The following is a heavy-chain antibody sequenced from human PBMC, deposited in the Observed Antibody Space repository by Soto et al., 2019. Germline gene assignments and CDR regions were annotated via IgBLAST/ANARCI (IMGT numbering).Heavy chain of an antibody. CDR3: ARDRGYYGSGSYYNSFWY. Sequence: SVKVSCKASGGTFSSYAISWVRQAPGQGLEWMGGIIPIFGTANYAQKFQGRVTITADESTSTAYMEPSSLRSEDTAVYYCARDRGYYGSGSYYNSFWYWGQGTLVTVSS. D-gene: IGHD3-10*01. J-gene: IGHJ4*02. CDR2: IIPIFGTA. V-gene: IGHV1-69*13. CDR1: GGTFSSYA.